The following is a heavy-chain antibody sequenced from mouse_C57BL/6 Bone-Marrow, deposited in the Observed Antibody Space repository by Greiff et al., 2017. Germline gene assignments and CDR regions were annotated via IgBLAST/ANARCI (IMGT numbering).Heavy chain of an antibody. CDR1: GFTFTDYY. CDR3: VKAVDDYESLLFAY. Sequence: EVQVVESGGGLVQPGASLRLSCAASGFTFTDYYMSWVRQPPGKAPEWLALIRNKANGYTTEYTASVKGRFTISRDNSQNILYLQMNTLRAEDSATYYCVKAVDDYESLLFAYGGQGTLVTVSA. D-gene: IGHD2-4*01. J-gene: IGHJ3*01. V-gene: IGHV7-4*01. CDR2: IRNKANGYTT.